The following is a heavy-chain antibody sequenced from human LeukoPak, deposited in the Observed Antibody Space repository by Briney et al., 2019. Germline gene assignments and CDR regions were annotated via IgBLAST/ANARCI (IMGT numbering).Heavy chain of an antibody. Sequence: SVKVSCKASGGTFSSHAISWVRQAPGQGLEWMGGIIPIFGTANYAQKFQGRVTITADESTSTAYMELSSLRSEDTAVYYCARDNRDSSGWYPPGRFDYWGQGTLVTVSS. CDR1: GGTFSSHA. J-gene: IGHJ4*02. D-gene: IGHD6-19*01. CDR3: ARDNRDSSGWYPPGRFDY. CDR2: IIPIFGTA. V-gene: IGHV1-69*13.